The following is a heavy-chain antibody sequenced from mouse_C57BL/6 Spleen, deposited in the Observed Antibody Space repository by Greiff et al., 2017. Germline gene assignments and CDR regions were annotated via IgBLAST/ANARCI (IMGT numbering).Heavy chain of an antibody. CDR1: GYSFTSYY. CDR2: IYPGSGNT. Sequence: QVQLKESGPELVKPGASVKISCKASGYSFTSYYIHWVKQRPGQGLEWIGWIYPGSGNTKYNEKFKGKATLTADTSSSTAYMQLSSLPSEDSAVYYCARSGDSVGYFDDWGTGTTVTVSS. J-gene: IGHJ1*03. CDR3: ARSGDSVGYFDD. V-gene: IGHV1-66*01. D-gene: IGHD2-13*01.